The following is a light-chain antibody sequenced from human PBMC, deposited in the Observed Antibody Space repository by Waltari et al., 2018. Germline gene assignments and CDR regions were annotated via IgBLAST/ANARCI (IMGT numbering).Light chain of an antibody. J-gene: IGLJ2*01. Sequence: QSALTPPASVSGSPGQSITISCTGPSSDVGGSTYVSCYQEYPSKAPKLIFDEVSNRPSAVSTRFSGYKSGSAASLTISGLQAEDDANYYCSAYSSGSTPAVFGGGTKLTVL. CDR3: SAYSSGSTPAV. CDR2: EVS. CDR1: SSDVGGSTY. V-gene: IGLV2-14*01.